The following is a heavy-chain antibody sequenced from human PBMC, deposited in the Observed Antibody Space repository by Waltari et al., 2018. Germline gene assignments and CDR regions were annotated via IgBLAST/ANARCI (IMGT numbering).Heavy chain of an antibody. CDR1: GFTFSSYT. Sequence: EVQLVGSGGGLVKPGGSLRLSCAASGFTFSSYTMNWVRQAPGRVLEWFSSRSGGRSYKDSADSVKGRFTIARDNVKNSLYLQRNSLRAEDTAVYYCAREWGVMIGTAGYYFDYWAQGTLVTVSS. J-gene: IGHJ4*02. CDR3: AREWGVMIGTAGYYFDY. CDR2: RSGGRSYK. D-gene: IGHD3-22*01. V-gene: IGHV3-21*01.